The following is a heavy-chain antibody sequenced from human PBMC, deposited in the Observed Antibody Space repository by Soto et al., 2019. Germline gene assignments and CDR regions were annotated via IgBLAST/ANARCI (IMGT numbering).Heavy chain of an antibody. Sequence: GASVKVSCKASGGTFSSYTISWVRQAPGQGLEWMGRIIPILGIANYAQKFQGRVTMTRDTSTSTVYMELSSLRSEDTAVYYCARVRRYGGNSGEFGYWGQGTLVTVSS. CDR3: ARVRRYGGNSGEFGY. V-gene: IGHV1-69*02. D-gene: IGHD4-17*01. J-gene: IGHJ4*02. CDR1: GGTFSSYT. CDR2: IIPILGIA.